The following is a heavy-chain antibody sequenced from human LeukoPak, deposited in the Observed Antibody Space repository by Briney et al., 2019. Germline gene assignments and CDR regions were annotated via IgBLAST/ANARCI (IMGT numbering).Heavy chain of an antibody. CDR1: GFTFSTYV. CDR2: IWHDGTNK. J-gene: IGHJ4*02. D-gene: IGHD3-22*01. V-gene: IGHV3-33*01. Sequence: GGSLRLSCAASGFTFSTYVMHWVRQSPGKGLDWVAIIWHDGTNKYYADSVKGRFTISRDNSKNTLYLQMNSLRVEDTAAYYCARAYYHDTSVTPDYWGQGTLVTVSS. CDR3: ARAYYHDTSVTPDY.